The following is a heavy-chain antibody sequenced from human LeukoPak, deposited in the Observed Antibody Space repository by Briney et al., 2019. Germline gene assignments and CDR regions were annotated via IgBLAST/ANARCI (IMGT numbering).Heavy chain of an antibody. CDR1: GGSISSYY. CDR3: ARYSSGWRSFDI. Sequence: SETLSLTCTVSGGSISSYYWSWIRQPPGKGLQWIGYIYYSGSTNYNPSLKSRVTISVDTSKNQFSLNLSSVTAADTAVYYCARYSSGWRSFDIWGQGTMVTVSS. V-gene: IGHV4-59*01. CDR2: IYYSGST. D-gene: IGHD6-19*01. J-gene: IGHJ3*02.